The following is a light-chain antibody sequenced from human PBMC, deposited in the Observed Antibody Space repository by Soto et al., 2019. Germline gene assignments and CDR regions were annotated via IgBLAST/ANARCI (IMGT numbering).Light chain of an antibody. CDR2: WAS. CDR1: QSVLYSSNNKTF. J-gene: IGKJ2*01. V-gene: IGKV4-1*01. Sequence: DIVMTQSPDSLAVSLGERATINCKSSQSVLYSSNNKTFLAWYQQKPGQPPKLLIYWASTRESVVPDRFSGSESGTDFTLTISSLQAEDVAVYYGQQYYGTPYTFGQGTKLEIK. CDR3: QQYYGTPYT.